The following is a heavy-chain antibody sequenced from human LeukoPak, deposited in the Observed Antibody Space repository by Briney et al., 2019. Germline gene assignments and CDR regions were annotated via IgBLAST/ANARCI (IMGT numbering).Heavy chain of an antibody. V-gene: IGHV3-21*01. CDR1: GFTFSSYS. Sequence: GGSLRLSCAASGFTFSSYSMNWVRQAPGKGLEWVSSISSSSSYIYYADSVKGRSTISRDNAKNSLYLQMNSLRAEDTAVYYCARDVDYGGNSVDYWGQGTLVTVSS. CDR2: ISSSSSYI. CDR3: ARDVDYGGNSVDY. J-gene: IGHJ4*02. D-gene: IGHD4-23*01.